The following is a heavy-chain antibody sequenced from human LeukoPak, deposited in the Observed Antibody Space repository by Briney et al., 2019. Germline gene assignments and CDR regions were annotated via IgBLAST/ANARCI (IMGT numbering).Heavy chain of an antibody. V-gene: IGHV3-23*01. D-gene: IGHD5-24*01. CDR2: ISGSGGST. CDR1: GFTFSSYA. Sequence: PGASLRLSCAASGFTFSSYAMSWVRQAPGKGLEWVSAISGSGGSTYYADSAKGRFTISRDNSKNTLYLQMNSLRAEDTAVYYCAKVWRDGYGTWGQGTLVTVSS. J-gene: IGHJ5*02. CDR3: AKVWRDGYGT.